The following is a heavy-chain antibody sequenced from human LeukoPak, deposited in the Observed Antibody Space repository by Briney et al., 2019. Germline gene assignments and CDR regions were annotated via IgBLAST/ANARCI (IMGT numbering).Heavy chain of an antibody. Sequence: SETLSLTCTVSGGSMSSGGYYWSWIRQHPGKGLEWIGHFYYSGSTYYNPSLKSRVTISVDRSKNQFSLKLSSVTAADTAVYYCARAFPFDDYGDPDAFDIWGQGTMVTVSS. CDR3: ARAFPFDDYGDPDAFDI. D-gene: IGHD4-17*01. J-gene: IGHJ3*02. CDR1: GGSMSSGGYY. V-gene: IGHV4-31*03. CDR2: FYYSGST.